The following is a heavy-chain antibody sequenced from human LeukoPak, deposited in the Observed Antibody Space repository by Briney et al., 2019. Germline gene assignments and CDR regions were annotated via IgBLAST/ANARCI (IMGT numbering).Heavy chain of an antibody. D-gene: IGHD6-19*01. Sequence: GGSLRLSCAASGFTFSSYAMSWVRQAPGKGLEWVSAISGSGGSTYYADSVKGRFTISRDNSKNTLYLQMNSLRVEDTAVYYCARTSSGWSGDYWGQGTLVTVSS. CDR1: GFTFSSYA. CDR3: ARTSSGWSGDY. CDR2: ISGSGGST. V-gene: IGHV3-23*01. J-gene: IGHJ4*02.